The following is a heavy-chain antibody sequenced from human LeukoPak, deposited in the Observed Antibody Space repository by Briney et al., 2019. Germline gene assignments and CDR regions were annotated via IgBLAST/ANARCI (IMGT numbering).Heavy chain of an antibody. CDR2: IWYDGSNK. D-gene: IGHD6-13*01. J-gene: IGHJ4*01. V-gene: IGHV3-33*01. CDR3: ACGYIAAPGYFDY. CDR1: GFAFSSYG. Sequence: PGRSLRLSCAASGFAFSSYGMLWVLQAPGKGLERVAVIWYDGSNKYYADSVKGRFTISRDNSKNTLYLQMTSPRAEDTAVYYRACGYIAAPGYFDYWGHGTLVTVSS.